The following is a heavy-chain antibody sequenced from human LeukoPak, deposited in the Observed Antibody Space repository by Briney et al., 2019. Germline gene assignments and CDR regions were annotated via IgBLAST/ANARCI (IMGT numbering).Heavy chain of an antibody. V-gene: IGHV1-2*02. D-gene: IGHD5-12*01. CDR2: INPNSGGT. CDR3: ARDLGRVVATNYYYYGMDV. J-gene: IGHJ6*02. Sequence: ASVKVSCKASGYTFTGYYMHWVRQAPGQGLEWMGWINPNSGGTNYAQKFQGRVTRTRDTSISTAYMELSRLRSDDTAVYYCARDLGRVVATNYYYYGMDVWGQGTTVTVSS. CDR1: GYTFTGYY.